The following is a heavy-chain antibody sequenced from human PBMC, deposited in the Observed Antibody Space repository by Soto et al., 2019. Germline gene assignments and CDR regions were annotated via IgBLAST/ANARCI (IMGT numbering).Heavy chain of an antibody. CDR2: IYYSGST. CDR3: ARGYDSSSWWDNWFDP. V-gene: IGHV4-59*01. D-gene: IGHD6-13*01. CDR1: GGSISSYY. Sequence: PSETLSLTCTVSGGSISSYYWSWIRQPPGKGLEWIGYIYYSGSTNYNPSLKSRVTISVDTSKNQFSLKLSSVTAADTAVYYCARGYDSSSWWDNWFDPWGQGTLVTVS. J-gene: IGHJ5*02.